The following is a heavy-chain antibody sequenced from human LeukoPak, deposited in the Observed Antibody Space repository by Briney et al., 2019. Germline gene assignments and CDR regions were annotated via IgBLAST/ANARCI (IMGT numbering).Heavy chain of an antibody. CDR1: GGSISSSSYY. V-gene: IGHV4-39*07. D-gene: IGHD6-6*01. Sequence: SETLSLTCTVSGGSISSSSYYWGWIRQPPGKGLEWIGSIYYSGSTYYNPSLKSRVTISVDRSKNQFSLKLSSVTAADTAVYYCARLDSSSDYYMDVWGKGTTVTVSS. CDR3: ARLDSSSDYYMDV. J-gene: IGHJ6*03. CDR2: IYYSGST.